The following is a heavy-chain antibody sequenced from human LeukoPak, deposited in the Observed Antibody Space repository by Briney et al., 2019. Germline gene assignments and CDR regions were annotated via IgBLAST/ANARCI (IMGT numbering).Heavy chain of an antibody. D-gene: IGHD6-19*01. CDR2: ISSSSSTI. V-gene: IGHV3-48*01. CDR1: GFTFSSYS. J-gene: IGHJ6*03. Sequence: GGSLRLSCAASGFTFSSYSMNWVRQAPGKGLEWVSYISSSSSTIYYADSVKGRFTISRDNAKNSLYLQMNSLRAEDTAVYYCARGSVAGDYYYYYYMDVWGKGTTVTVSS. CDR3: ARGSVAGDYYYYYYMDV.